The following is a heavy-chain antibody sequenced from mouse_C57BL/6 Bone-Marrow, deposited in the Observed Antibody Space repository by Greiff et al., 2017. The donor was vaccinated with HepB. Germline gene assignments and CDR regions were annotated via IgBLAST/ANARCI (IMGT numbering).Heavy chain of an antibody. D-gene: IGHD1-1*01. V-gene: IGHV1-55*01. J-gene: IGHJ2*01. CDR3: ARRRIGFITTVVADFDY. CDR1: GYTFTSYW. CDR2: IYPGSGST. Sequence: QVQLQQPGAELVKPGASVKMSCKASGYTFTSYWITWVKQRPGQGLEWIGDIYPGSGSTNYNEKSKSKATLTVDTSSSTAYMQLSSLTSEDSAVYYCARRRIGFITTVVADFDYWGQGTTLTVSS.